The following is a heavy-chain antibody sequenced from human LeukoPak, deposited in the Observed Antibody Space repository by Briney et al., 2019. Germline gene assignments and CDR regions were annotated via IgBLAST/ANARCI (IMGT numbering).Heavy chain of an antibody. V-gene: IGHV3-23*01. CDR2: ISGSGGST. CDR3: AKDLRYSSSSGCLDY. D-gene: IGHD6-6*01. CDR1: GFTFSNYA. Sequence: PGGSLRLSCAASGFTFSNYAMSWVRQAPGKGLEWVSGISGSGGSTYYADSVKGRFTISRDNSKSTLYPQMNSLRAEDTAVYYCAKDLRYSSSSGCLDYWGQGTLVTVSS. J-gene: IGHJ4*02.